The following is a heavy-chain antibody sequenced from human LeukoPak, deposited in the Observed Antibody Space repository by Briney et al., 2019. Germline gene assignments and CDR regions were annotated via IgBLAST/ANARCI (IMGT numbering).Heavy chain of an antibody. J-gene: IGHJ4*02. CDR3: ARFSPRAMGNYLDF. D-gene: IGHD7-27*01. CDR2: IYYSGST. CDR1: GGSISSGGHF. V-gene: IGHV4-31*03. Sequence: SETLSLTCTVSGGSISSGGHFWSWIRQHPGKGLEWIGYIYYSGSTYYNPSLKSRVNISVDTSKNQFSLRLNSVTAADTAVYYCARFSPRAMGNYLDFWGQGTLVTVSS.